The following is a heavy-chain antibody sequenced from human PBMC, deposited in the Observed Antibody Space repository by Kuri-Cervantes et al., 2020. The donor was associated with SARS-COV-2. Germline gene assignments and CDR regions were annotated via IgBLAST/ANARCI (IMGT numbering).Heavy chain of an antibody. J-gene: IGHJ4*02. CDR3: ARGVSHIAAAGFYYFDD. CDR1: GYTFTGYY. CDR2: INPSGGST. V-gene: IGHV1-46*01. D-gene: IGHD6-13*01. Sequence: ASVKVSCKASGYTFTGYYMHWVRQAPVQWLEWMGIINPSGGSTSYAQKCQCRVTMTRDTSTSTVYMELSSLRSEDTAVYYCARGVSHIAAAGFYYFDDWGQGTLVTVSS.